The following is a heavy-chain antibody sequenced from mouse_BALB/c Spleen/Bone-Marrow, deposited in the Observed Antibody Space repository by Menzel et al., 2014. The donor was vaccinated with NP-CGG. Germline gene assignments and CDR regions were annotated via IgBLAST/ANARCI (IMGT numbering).Heavy chain of an antibody. D-gene: IGHD2-4*01. J-gene: IGHJ3*01. CDR1: GYTFTSYW. Sequence: QVQLQQSGVELVKPGASVKLSCKASGYTFTSYWMHWVKQRPGQGLEWIGEIDPSDSYTKYNQNFKGKATLTVDRSSSTAYMQLSSLTSEDSAVYYCARTYYDYDWFAYWGQGTLVTVSA. CDR2: IDPSDSYT. V-gene: IGHV1-69*02. CDR3: ARTYYDYDWFAY.